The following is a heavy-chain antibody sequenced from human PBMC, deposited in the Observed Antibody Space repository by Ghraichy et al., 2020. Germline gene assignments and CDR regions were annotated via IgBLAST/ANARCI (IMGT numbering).Heavy chain of an antibody. CDR3: ARTGRVGGHYYDSSGYYSHFDY. J-gene: IGHJ4*02. Sequence: SETLSLTCAVYGGSFSGYYWSWIRQPPGKGLEWIGEINHSGSTNYNPSLKSRVTISVDTSKNQFSLKLSSVTAADTAVYYCARTGRVGGHYYDSSGYYSHFDYWGQGTLVTVSS. D-gene: IGHD3-22*01. CDR1: GGSFSGYY. CDR2: INHSGST. V-gene: IGHV4-34*01.